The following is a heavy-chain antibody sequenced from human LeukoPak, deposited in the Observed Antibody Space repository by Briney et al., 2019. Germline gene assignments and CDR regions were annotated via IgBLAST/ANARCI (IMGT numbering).Heavy chain of an antibody. CDR1: GGSISSSSYY. CDR2: IYHSGST. J-gene: IGHJ3*02. V-gene: IGHV4-39*07. Sequence: SETLSLTCTVSGGSISSSSYYWGWIRQPPGKGLEWIGSIYHSGSTYYNPSLKSRVTISVDTSKNQFSLKLSSVTAADTAVYYCARGGGGSYYYDSSEEAFDIWGQGTMVTVSS. CDR3: ARGGGGSYYYDSSEEAFDI. D-gene: IGHD3-22*01.